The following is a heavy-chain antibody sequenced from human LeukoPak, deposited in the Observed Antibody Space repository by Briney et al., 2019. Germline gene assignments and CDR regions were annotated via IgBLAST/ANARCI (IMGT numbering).Heavy chain of an antibody. V-gene: IGHV4-59*01. CDR2: IYYSGST. CDR3: ARENQFGYAFDI. D-gene: IGHD3-10*01. CDR1: GGSISSYY. J-gene: IGHJ3*02. Sequence: SETLSLTCTVSGGSISSYYWSWIRQPPGKGLEWIGYIYYSGSTNYNPSLKSRVTISVDTSKNQFSLKLSSVTAADTAVYYCARENQFGYAFDIWGQGTMVTVSS.